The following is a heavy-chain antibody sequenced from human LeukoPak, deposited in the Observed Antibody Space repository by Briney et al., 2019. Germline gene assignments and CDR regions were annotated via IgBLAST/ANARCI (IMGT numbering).Heavy chain of an antibody. J-gene: IGHJ4*02. V-gene: IGHV3-23*01. CDR3: GKDGPGYGWGSYPAFDY. Sequence: GGSLRLSCAASGFTFSSYAMSWVRQAPGKGLEWVSAISGSGGSTYYADSVKGRFTISRDNSKNTLYLQMNSLRAEDTAVYYLGKDGPGYGWGSYPAFDYGGKKPLVTVS. CDR2: ISGSGGST. D-gene: IGHD3-10*01. CDR1: GFTFSSYA.